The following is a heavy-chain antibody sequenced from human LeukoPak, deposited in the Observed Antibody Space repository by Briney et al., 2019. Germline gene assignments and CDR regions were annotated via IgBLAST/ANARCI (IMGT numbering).Heavy chain of an antibody. V-gene: IGHV3-48*03. CDR2: VGSSGYTI. CDR3: ATSREWQPDY. J-gene: IGHJ4*02. Sequence: GGSLRLSCVGSGFTFSIYEMIWVRQAPGKGLEWVSFVGSSGYTIYYADSVKGRFTISRDSAKKSLYLQMNSLRAEDTAVYYCATSREWQPDYWGQGTLVTVSS. D-gene: IGHD3-3*01. CDR1: GFTFSIYE.